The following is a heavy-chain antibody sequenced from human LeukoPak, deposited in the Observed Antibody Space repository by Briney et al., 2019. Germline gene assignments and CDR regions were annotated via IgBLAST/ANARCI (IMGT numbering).Heavy chain of an antibody. CDR3: ARGSVVPDY. Sequence: GGSLRLSCAPSGFTFSNYWIHWVRQAPGKGLVWVSRINTDGSDTVYADSVRGRFTISRDNAKNTVYLQLNSLRAEDTAVYYCARGSVVPDYWGQGTLVTVSS. J-gene: IGHJ4*02. D-gene: IGHD2-15*01. CDR1: GFTFSNYW. V-gene: IGHV3-74*01. CDR2: INTDGSDT.